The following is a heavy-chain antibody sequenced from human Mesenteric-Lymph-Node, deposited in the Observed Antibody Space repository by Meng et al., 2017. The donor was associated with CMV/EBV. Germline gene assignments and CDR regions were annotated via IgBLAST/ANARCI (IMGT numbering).Heavy chain of an antibody. D-gene: IGHD3-10*01. J-gene: IGHJ3*01. Sequence: GESLKISCAASGFTFDDYAMHWVRQAPGKGLQWVSLITWDGGDTYYADSVKGRFTVSRDNSKNSLYLQMNSLRAEDSALYYCAKDIPPRGGFFAFASWGQGTMVTVSS. V-gene: IGHV3-43D*03. CDR3: AKDIPPRGGFFAFAS. CDR2: ITWDGGDT. CDR1: GFTFDDYA.